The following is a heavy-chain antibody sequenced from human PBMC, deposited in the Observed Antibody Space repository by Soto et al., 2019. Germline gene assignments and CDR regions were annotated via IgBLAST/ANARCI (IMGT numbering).Heavy chain of an antibody. V-gene: IGHV1-46*01. CDR1: GYSFTNYY. CDR3: ARDGPEGYNYAYFGLDV. D-gene: IGHD5-12*01. J-gene: IGHJ6*02. Sequence: QVQLVQSGAEVKKPGASVKVSCRASGYSFTNYYMHWVRQAPGQGLEWMGIINPNGGGSNYAQNFRGRVTMTADTSTSSVYLELSGLTSEDSAVYYCARDGPEGYNYAYFGLDVWGQGTTVSVSS. CDR2: INPNGGGS.